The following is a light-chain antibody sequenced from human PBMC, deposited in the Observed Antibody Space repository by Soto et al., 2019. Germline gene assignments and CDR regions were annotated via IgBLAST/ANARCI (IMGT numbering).Light chain of an antibody. CDR1: QSVLYRSNTKNY. CDR3: QQYYSLPPT. Sequence: EILMTQSPATLSVSLGERATINCKSSQSVLYRSNTKNYLAWYQQKPGQPPNLLIYWASTRESGVPDRFSGSGSGTDFTLTISSLQAEDVAVYYCQQYYSLPPTFGQGTKVEIK. V-gene: IGKV4-1*01. J-gene: IGKJ1*01. CDR2: WAS.